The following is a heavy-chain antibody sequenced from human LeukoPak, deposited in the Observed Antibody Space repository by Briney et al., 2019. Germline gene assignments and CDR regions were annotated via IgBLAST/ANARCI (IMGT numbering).Heavy chain of an antibody. CDR1: GGSISSSSYY. CDR3: ARSGSRILTY. J-gene: IGHJ4*02. CDR2: IYYSGST. Sequence: PSETLSLTCTVSGGSISSSSYYWGWIRQPPGKGLEWIGSIYYSGSTYYNPSLKSRVTISVDTSKNQFSLKLSSVTAADTAVYYCARSGSRILTYWGQGTLVTVSS. D-gene: IGHD2-15*01. V-gene: IGHV4-39*07.